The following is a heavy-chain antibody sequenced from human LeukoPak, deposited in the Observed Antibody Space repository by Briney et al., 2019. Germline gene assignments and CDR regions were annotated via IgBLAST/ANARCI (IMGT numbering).Heavy chain of an antibody. D-gene: IGHD6-19*01. CDR3: ARSSGLLRFDY. J-gene: IGHJ4*02. CDR2: ISAYNGKT. Sequence: ASVKVSCKGSGYTFTSYGISWVRQAPGQGLEWMGWISAYNGKTNYALKLQGGVNMTTDTSTSTAYMELRSLRSDDTAVYYCARSSGLLRFDYWGQGTLVTVSS. CDR1: GYTFTSYG. V-gene: IGHV1-18*01.